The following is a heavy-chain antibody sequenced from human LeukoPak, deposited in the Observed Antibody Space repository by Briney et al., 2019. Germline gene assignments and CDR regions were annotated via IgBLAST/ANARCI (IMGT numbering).Heavy chain of an antibody. D-gene: IGHD3-22*01. J-gene: IGHJ4*02. V-gene: IGHV4-38-2*02. CDR2: IYHSGST. Sequence: PSETLSLTCTVSGYSISSGYYWGWIRQPPGKGLEWIGSIYHSGSTYYNPSLKSRVTISVDTSKNQFSLKLSSVTAADTAVYYCARDGGYDSSGYHDYWGQGTLVTVSS. CDR1: GYSISSGYY. CDR3: ARDGGYDSSGYHDY.